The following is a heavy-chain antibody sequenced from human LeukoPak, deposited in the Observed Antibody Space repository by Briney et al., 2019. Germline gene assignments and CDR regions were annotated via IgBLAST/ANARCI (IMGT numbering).Heavy chain of an antibody. J-gene: IGHJ4*02. D-gene: IGHD1-1*01. V-gene: IGHV3-33*01. CDR3: ARDWKTNSFDY. Sequence: GGSLTLSCAASEFTFTTYGMHWVRQAPGKGLEWVAFIYYDGSNIYYADYVKGRFTISRDISKNALYLQMDSLRAEDTAIYYCARDWKTNSFDYWGQGTLVTVSP. CDR1: EFTFTTYG. CDR2: IYYDGSNI.